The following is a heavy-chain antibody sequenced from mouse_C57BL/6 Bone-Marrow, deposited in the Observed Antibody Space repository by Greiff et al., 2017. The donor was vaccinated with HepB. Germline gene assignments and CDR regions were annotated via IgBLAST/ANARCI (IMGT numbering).Heavy chain of an antibody. CDR2: IYPSDGST. Sequence: QVQLQQSGPELVMPGASVKLSCKASGYTFTSYDINWVKQRPGQGLEWIGWIYPSDGSTKYNEKFKGKATLTVDTSSSTAYMELQSLTSEDSAVYFCARDDYDWAWFAYWGQGTLVTVSA. J-gene: IGHJ3*01. D-gene: IGHD2-4*01. V-gene: IGHV1-85*01. CDR3: ARDDYDWAWFAY. CDR1: GYTFTSYD.